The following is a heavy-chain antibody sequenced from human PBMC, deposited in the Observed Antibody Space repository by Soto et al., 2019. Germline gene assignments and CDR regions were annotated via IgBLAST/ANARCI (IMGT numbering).Heavy chain of an antibody. CDR1: GDSISSGGYS. Sequence: SETLSLTCVVSGDSISSGGYSWTWIRQPPGKGLEWIGYIYYSGSTNYNPSLKSRVTISVDTSKNQFSLKMSSVTAADTAVYYCARLATRYYFDYWGQGTLVTVSS. CDR3: ARLATRYYFDY. J-gene: IGHJ4*02. D-gene: IGHD1-1*01. CDR2: IYYSGST. V-gene: IGHV4-61*08.